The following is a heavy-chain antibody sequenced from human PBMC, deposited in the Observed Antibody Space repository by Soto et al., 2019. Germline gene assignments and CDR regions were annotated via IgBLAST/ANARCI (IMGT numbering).Heavy chain of an antibody. CDR3: ARSIFGVVAYYYYYKDV. CDR2: INSDGSST. J-gene: IGHJ6*03. CDR1: GFTFSSYW. D-gene: IGHD3-3*01. Sequence: GGSLGLSCAASGFTFSSYWMHWVRQAPGKGLVWVSRINSDGSSTSYADSVKGRFTISRDNAKNSLYLQMNSLRAEDTAVYYCARSIFGVVAYYYYYKDVWGKGTTVTVSS. V-gene: IGHV3-74*01.